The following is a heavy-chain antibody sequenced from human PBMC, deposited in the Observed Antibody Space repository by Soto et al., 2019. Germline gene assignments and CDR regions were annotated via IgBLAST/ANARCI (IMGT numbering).Heavy chain of an antibody. J-gene: IGHJ6*02. CDR1: GYTFTSYG. CDR3: ARDQANMVRGVITYYYGIDV. Sequence: ASVKVSCKASGYTFTSYGISWVRQAPGQGLEWMGWISAYNGNTNYAQKLQGRVTMTTDTSTSTAYMELRSLRSDDTAVYYCARDQANMVRGVITYYYGIDVWGQGTTVTVSS. CDR2: ISAYNGNT. V-gene: IGHV1-18*01. D-gene: IGHD3-10*01.